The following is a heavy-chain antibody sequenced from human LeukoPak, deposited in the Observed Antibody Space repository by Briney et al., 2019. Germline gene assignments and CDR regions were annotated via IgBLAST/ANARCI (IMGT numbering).Heavy chain of an antibody. CDR1: GFTFSSYA. CDR2: ISYDGSNK. V-gene: IGHV3-30-3*01. J-gene: IGHJ4*02. CDR3: ARDAYYYDSSGYFDY. D-gene: IGHD3-22*01. Sequence: PGGSLRLSCAASGFTFSSYAIHWVRQAPGKGLEWVAVISYDGSNKYYADSVKGRFTISRDNSKNTLYLQMNSLRAEDTAVYYCARDAYYYDSSGYFDYWGQGTLVTVSS.